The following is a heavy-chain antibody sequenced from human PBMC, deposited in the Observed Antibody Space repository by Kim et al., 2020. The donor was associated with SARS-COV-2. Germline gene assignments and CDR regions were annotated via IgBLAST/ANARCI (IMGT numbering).Heavy chain of an antibody. CDR1: GFTFSNYV. D-gene: IGHD1-26*01. CDR2: ISYDVSNI. J-gene: IGHJ5*02. V-gene: IGHV3-30-3*01. CDR3: AAVGERRELLRWFDP. Sequence: GGSLRLSCEASGFTFSNYVMHWVRQAPGKGLEWVAVISYDVSNIYYADSVKGRFTISRDNTKNTLYLQMNSLRSEDTAVYFCAAVGERRELLRWFDPWGQGTLVTVSS.